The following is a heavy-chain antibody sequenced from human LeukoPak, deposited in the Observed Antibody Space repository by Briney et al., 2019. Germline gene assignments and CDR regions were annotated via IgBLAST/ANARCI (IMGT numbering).Heavy chain of an antibody. V-gene: IGHV4-59*08. Sequence: SETLSLTCTVSGGSISTYYWSWIRQPPGKGLEWIGYIYFSGGTNYNPSLKSRVTMSVNMSKNQFSLKMSSVTAADTAVYYCARHEGYTGYDVDFDYWGQGTLVTVSS. CDR1: GGSISTYY. CDR3: ARHEGYTGYDVDFDY. CDR2: IYFSGGT. D-gene: IGHD5-12*01. J-gene: IGHJ4*02.